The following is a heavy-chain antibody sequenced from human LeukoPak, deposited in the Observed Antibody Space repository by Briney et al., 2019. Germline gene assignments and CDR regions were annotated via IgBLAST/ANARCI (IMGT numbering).Heavy chain of an antibody. CDR3: ARHRGGDYGLDAFDI. Sequence: PGESLRISLKDSGYSFTSYWISWVRQMPGKGLEWMGRIDPSDSYTNYSPSFQGHVTISADKSISTAYLQWSSLKASDTAMYYCARHRGGDYGLDAFDIWGQGTMVTVSS. CDR2: IDPSDSYT. J-gene: IGHJ3*02. D-gene: IGHD4-17*01. CDR1: GYSFTSYW. V-gene: IGHV5-10-1*01.